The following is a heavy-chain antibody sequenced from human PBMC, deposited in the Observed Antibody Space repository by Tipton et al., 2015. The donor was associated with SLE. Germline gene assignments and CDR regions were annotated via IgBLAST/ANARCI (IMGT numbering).Heavy chain of an antibody. J-gene: IGHJ6*02. V-gene: IGHV3-74*01. Sequence: SLRLSCAASGFTFSSYWMHWVRQAPGKGLVWVSRINSDGSSTSYADSVKGRFTISRDNSKNTLYLQMNSLRAEDTALYYCARGSPSPYYYYYGMDVWGQGTTVTVSS. CDR2: INSDGSST. CDR1: GFTFSSYW. CDR3: ARGSPSPYYYYYGMDV.